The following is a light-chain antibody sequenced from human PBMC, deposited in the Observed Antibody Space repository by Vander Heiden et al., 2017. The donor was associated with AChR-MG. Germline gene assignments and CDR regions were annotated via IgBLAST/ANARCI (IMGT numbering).Light chain of an antibody. Sequence: QAVAPPEPSLTVSQGGTVTLTSRSSTGAVTSGHYPYWFQQKPGQAPRTLIYDTSNKHSWTPARFSGSLLGGKAALTLSGAQPEDEAEYYCLLSYSGARPYWVFGGGTKLTVL. J-gene: IGLJ3*02. CDR3: LLSYSGARPYWV. CDR1: TGAVTSGHY. CDR2: DTS. V-gene: IGLV7-46*01.